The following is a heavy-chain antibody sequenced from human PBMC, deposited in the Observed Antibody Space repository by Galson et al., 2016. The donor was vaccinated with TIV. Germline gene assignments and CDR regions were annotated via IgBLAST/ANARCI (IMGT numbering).Heavy chain of an antibody. CDR3: ARGMGYCGGGYCYSYYFDS. CDR2: IHYSGST. D-gene: IGHD5-12*01. CDR1: GGSMTNDDYY. V-gene: IGHV4-30-4*08. J-gene: IGHJ4*02. Sequence: TLSLTCTVSGGSMTNDDYYWSWVRQSPGKGLEWIGYIHYSGSTHYNPALKSRITISMDTSNSLFSLEVTSVTAADTALYYCARGMGYCGGGYCYSYYFDSWGQGSLVTVSS.